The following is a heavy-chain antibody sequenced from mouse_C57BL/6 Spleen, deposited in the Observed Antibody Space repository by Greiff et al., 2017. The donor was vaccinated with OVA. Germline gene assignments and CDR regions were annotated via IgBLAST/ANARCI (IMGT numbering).Heavy chain of an antibody. CDR2: ISDGGSYT. Sequence: EVQLVESGGGLVKPGGSLKLSCAASGFTFSSYAMSWVRQTPEKRLEWVATISDGGSYTYYPDNVKGRFTISRDNAKNNLYLQMSHLKAEDTAKYYCARGFYYGNSPYYFDYGGQGTTLTVSS. V-gene: IGHV5-4*01. D-gene: IGHD2-1*01. CDR1: GFTFSSYA. J-gene: IGHJ2*01. CDR3: ARGFYYGNSPYYFDY.